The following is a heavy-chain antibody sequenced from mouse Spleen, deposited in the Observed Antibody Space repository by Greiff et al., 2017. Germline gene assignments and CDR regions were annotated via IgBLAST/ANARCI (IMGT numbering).Heavy chain of an antibody. CDR1: GYTFTSYW. J-gene: IGHJ3*01. Sequence: QVQLKQPGAELVKPGASVKLSCKASGYTFTSYWMHWVKQRPGRGLEWIGRIDPNSGGTKYNEKFKSKATLTVDKPSSTAYMQLSSLTSEDSAVYYCARWGDPYYGTFAYWGQGTLVTVSA. CDR3: ARWGDPYYGTFAY. V-gene: IGHV1-72*01. D-gene: IGHD2-10*01. CDR2: IDPNSGGT.